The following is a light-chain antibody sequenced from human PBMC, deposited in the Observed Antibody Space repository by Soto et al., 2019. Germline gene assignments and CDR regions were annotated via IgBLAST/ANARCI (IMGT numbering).Light chain of an antibody. CDR1: QSVSSRY. CDR2: GAS. Sequence: EIVLTQSPGTLSLSPGERATLSCRASQSVSSRYLAWYQQKPGQAPRLLIYGASTRATGIPDRFSSSGSGTDFTLTINRLEPEDFAVYYCQQYDNSPPMYTFGQGTKLELK. J-gene: IGKJ2*01. CDR3: QQYDNSPPMYT. V-gene: IGKV3-20*01.